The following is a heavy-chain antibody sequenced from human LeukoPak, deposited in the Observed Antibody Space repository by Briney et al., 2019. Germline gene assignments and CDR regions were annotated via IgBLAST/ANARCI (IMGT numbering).Heavy chain of an antibody. CDR1: GYTFTSYG. CDR3: AVSRDVRDGYNP. D-gene: IGHD5-24*01. J-gene: IGHJ5*02. Sequence: GASVKVSCKASGYTFTSYGISWVRQARGQGLEWVGWISAYNGNTNYAQKLQGRVTMTTDTSTSTAYMELRSLRSDDTAVYYCAVSRDVRDGYNPWGQGTLVTVSS. CDR2: ISAYNGNT. V-gene: IGHV1-18*01.